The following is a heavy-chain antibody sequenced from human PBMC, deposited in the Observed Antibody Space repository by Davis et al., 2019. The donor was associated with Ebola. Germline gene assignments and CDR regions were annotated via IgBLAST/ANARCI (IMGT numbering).Heavy chain of an antibody. J-gene: IGHJ6*02. CDR2: ISYDGSNK. CDR3: AKAFDDFWSGYHRNPSFYGMDV. V-gene: IGHV3-30*18. CDR1: GFTFSSYG. D-gene: IGHD3-3*01. Sequence: PGGSLRLSCAASGFTFSSYGMHWVRQAPGKGLEWVAVISYDGSNKYYADSVKGRFTISRDNSKNTLYLQMNSLRAEDTAVYYCAKAFDDFWSGYHRNPSFYGMDVWGQGTTVTVSS.